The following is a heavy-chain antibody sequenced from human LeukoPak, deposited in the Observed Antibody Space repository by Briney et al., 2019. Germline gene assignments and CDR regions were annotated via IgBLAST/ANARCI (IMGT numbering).Heavy chain of an antibody. CDR2: ISSSSSYT. CDR1: GFTFSDYY. V-gene: IGHV3-11*03. D-gene: IGHD2-15*01. CDR3: ATSSGGPRRAFDY. J-gene: IGHJ4*02. Sequence: PGGSLRLSCAASGFTFSDYYMSWIRQAPGKGLEWVSYISSSSSYTNYADSVKGRFTISRDNAKNSLYLQMNSLRAEDTAVYYCATSSGGPRRAFDYWGQGTLVTVSS.